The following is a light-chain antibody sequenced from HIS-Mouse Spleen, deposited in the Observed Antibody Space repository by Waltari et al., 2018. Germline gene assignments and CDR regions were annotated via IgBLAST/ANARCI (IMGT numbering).Light chain of an antibody. V-gene: IGLV2-23*01. Sequence: QSALTQPALVSRSPGQSITTPCPVTTIDVGRHKLISCYQQHPGKAPKLMIYEGSKRPSGVSNRFSGSKSGNTASLTISGLQAEDEADYYCCSYAGSSTYVFGTGTKVTVL. CDR1: TIDVGRHKL. CDR2: EGS. J-gene: IGLJ1*01. CDR3: CSYAGSSTYV.